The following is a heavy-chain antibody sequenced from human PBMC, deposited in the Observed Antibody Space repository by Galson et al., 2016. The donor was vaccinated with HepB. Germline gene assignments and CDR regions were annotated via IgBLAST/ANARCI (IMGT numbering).Heavy chain of an antibody. CDR3: ARSGIGEAGLHY. D-gene: IGHD6-19*01. Sequence: SETLSLTCAVSGASINSSNWWTWVRQAPGKGLEWIGEISHTGTSNNNPSLLSRFTMSIDNSRNHFSLNLNSVTAADTAVYYCARSGIGEAGLHYWGRGTLVTVSS. CDR2: ISHTGTS. V-gene: IGHV4-4*02. J-gene: IGHJ4*02. CDR1: GASINSSNW.